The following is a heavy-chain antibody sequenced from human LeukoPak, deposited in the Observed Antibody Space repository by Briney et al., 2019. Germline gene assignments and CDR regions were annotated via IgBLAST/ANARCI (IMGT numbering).Heavy chain of an antibody. Sequence: GGSLRLSCAASGFTFSDFYMSWIRQAPGKGLEWVASISSRSTYTHHAESLKGRFTISRDNAKNSVYLQMNSLRAEDTAVYYCARDNNPSEYLDFLMGVFWGQGTLVTVSS. V-gene: IGHV3-11*06. CDR2: ISSRSTYT. J-gene: IGHJ4*02. D-gene: IGHD3-9*01. CDR3: ARDNNPSEYLDFLMGVF. CDR1: GFTFSDFY.